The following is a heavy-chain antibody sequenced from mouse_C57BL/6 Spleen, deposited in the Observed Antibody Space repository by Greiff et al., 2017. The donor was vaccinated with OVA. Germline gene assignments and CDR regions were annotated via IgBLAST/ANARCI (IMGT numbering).Heavy chain of an antibody. D-gene: IGHD2-1*01. CDR3: ASCGNYAYFDV. Sequence: VQLQQSGPGLVKPSQSLSLTCSVTGYSITSGYYWNWIRQFPGNKLEWMGYISYDGSNNYNPSLKNRISITRDTSKNQFFLKLNSVTTEDTATFYCASCGNYAYFDVWGTGTTVTVSS. CDR2: ISYDGSN. CDR1: GYSITSGYY. V-gene: IGHV3-6*01. J-gene: IGHJ1*03.